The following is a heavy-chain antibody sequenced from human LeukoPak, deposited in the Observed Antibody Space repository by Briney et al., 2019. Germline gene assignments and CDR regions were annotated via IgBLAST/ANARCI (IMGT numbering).Heavy chain of an antibody. J-gene: IGHJ5*02. CDR2: IYYSGST. V-gene: IGHV4-59*01. CDR1: GGSISSYY. Sequence: SETLSLTCTVSGGSISSYYWSWIRQPPGKGLEWIGYIYYSGSTNYNPSLKSRVTISVDTSKNQFSLRLSSVTAADTAVYYCARDPAGSGWYKPWGQGTLVTVSS. D-gene: IGHD6-19*01. CDR3: ARDPAGSGWYKP.